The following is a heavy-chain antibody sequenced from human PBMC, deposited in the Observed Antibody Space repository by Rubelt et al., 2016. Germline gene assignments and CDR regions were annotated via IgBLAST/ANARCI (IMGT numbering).Heavy chain of an antibody. Sequence: QLQLQESGPGLVKPSETLSLTRSVSGGSIRRSSYYLAWIRQPPGEGLQWIGNIYSSGSTYYSPSLKSAVTMSVDTSTNQTSRNPNPGTAADTAVYYCARLQWELSTIDFWGQGTLVTVSS. J-gene: IGHJ4*02. CDR3: ARLQWELSTIDF. D-gene: IGHD1-26*01. CDR2: IYSSGST. V-gene: IGHV4-39*07. CDR1: GGSIRRSSYY.